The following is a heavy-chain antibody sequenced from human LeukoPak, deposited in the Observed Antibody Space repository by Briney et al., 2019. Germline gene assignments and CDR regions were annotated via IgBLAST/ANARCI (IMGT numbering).Heavy chain of an antibody. CDR3: AKDMRWYYYYGMDV. V-gene: IGHV3-23*01. CDR2: ISGSGGST. J-gene: IGHJ6*02. CDR1: GFTFSSYA. D-gene: IGHD2-15*01. Sequence: GGSLRLSCAASGFTFSSYAMSWVRQAPGKGLEGVSAISGSGGSTYYADSVKGGFTISRDNSKNTLYLQMDSLRAEDTAVYYCAKDMRWYYYYGMDVWGQGTTVTVSS.